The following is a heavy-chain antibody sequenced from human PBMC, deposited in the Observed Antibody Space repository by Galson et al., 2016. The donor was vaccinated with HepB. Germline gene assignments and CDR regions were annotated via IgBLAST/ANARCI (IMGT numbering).Heavy chain of an antibody. CDR1: GASISGYY. CDR3: ARDDSGGWYGFDYGMDV. Sequence: ETLSLTCTVSGASISGYYLSWIRQPPGKGLEWIGYIYYSGRTNYNPSLKSRVTISVDTSKSQFSLKLSSVTAADTAVYYCARDDSGGWYGFDYGMDVWGQGTTVTVSS. J-gene: IGHJ6*02. CDR2: IYYSGRT. V-gene: IGHV4-59*01. D-gene: IGHD6-19*01.